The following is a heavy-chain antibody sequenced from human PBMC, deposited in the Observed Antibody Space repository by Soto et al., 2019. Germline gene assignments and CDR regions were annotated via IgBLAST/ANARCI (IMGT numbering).Heavy chain of an antibody. V-gene: IGHV4-59*01. CDR2: VYYSGST. J-gene: IGHJ5*02. D-gene: IGHD3-9*01. CDR1: NGSISTYY. CDR3: VRDYLLTGFDT. Sequence: SETLSLTCSVSNGSISTYYWTWVRQPPGKGLEWIGYVYYSGSTNYNPSLKSRVAMSVDTSKNQFSLELKSVTAADTATYYCVRDYLLTGFDTWGQGTLVTVSS.